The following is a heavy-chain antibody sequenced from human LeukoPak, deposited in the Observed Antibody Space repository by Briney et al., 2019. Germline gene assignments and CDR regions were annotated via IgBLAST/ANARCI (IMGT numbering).Heavy chain of an antibody. J-gene: IGHJ4*02. V-gene: IGHV4-30-4*01. D-gene: IGHD1-26*01. CDR3: ARDHPRKYSGSYHFDY. CDR2: IYYSGST. Sequence: SETLSLTCTVSGGSLSSGDYYWSWIRQPPGKGLEWIGYIYYSGSTYYNPSLKSRVTISVDTSKNQFSLKLSSVTAADTAVYYCARDHPRKYSGSYHFDYWGQGTLVTVSS. CDR1: GGSLSSGDYY.